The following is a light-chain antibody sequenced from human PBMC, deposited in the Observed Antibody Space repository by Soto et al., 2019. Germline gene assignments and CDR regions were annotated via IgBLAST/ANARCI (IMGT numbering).Light chain of an antibody. CDR1: QSVSIH. J-gene: IGKJ5*01. CDR2: DTS. Sequence: ETVMTQSPGTLSVSLGARAPLSCRASQSVSIHLAWYQQKPGQAPRLLIYDTSTRATGIPARFSGSGSGTEFTLTIRSLQSDDSAVYYCQQYDKWPPVTFGQGTRLEIK. CDR3: QQYDKWPPVT. V-gene: IGKV3-15*01.